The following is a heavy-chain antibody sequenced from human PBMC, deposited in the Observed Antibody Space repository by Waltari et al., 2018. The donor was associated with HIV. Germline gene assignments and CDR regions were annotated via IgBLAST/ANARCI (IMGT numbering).Heavy chain of an antibody. CDR1: GNNFAGYW. Sequence: EEKLVQSGAEVKEPGESLKISCKSLGNNFAGYWVGWVRRMPGKGLEWMGVIYPGDSDAVYSPAFQGWVRLATDSSISTVYLQWSSLRASDTAMYYCARRKGDYRTAFDIWGQGTMGTASS. CDR3: ARRKGDYRTAFDI. CDR2: IYPGDSDA. D-gene: IGHD4-17*01. V-gene: IGHV5-51*01. J-gene: IGHJ3*02.